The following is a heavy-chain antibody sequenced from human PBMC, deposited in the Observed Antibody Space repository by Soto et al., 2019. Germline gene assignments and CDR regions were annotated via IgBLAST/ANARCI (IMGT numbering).Heavy chain of an antibody. D-gene: IGHD3-10*01. CDR1: GGSISSGDYY. V-gene: IGHV4-30-4*01. CDR2: IYYSGST. Sequence: SETLSLTCTVSGGSISSGDYYWSWLRQPPGKGLEWIGYIYYSGSTYYNPSLKSRVTISVDTSKNQFSLKLSSVTAADTAVYYCARQLYYYGSGSYHPYFDYWGQGTLVTVSS. J-gene: IGHJ4*02. CDR3: ARQLYYYGSGSYHPYFDY.